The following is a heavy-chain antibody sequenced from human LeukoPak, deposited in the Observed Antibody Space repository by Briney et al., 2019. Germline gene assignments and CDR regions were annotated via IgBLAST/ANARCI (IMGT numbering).Heavy chain of an antibody. CDR1: GFTFSSYS. V-gene: IGHV3-48*04. Sequence: GGSLRLSCAASGFTFSSYSMNWVRQAPGKGLEWVSYISSSSSTIYYADSVKGRFTISRDNAKNSLYLQMNSLRAEDTAVYYCATVLVVPAYNRDYWGQGTLVTVSS. CDR3: ATVLVVPAYNRDY. CDR2: ISSSSSTI. J-gene: IGHJ4*02. D-gene: IGHD2-2*01.